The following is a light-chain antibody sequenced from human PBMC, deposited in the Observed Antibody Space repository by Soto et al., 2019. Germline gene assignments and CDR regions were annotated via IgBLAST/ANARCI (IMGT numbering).Light chain of an antibody. CDR1: SSEAGGYNY. CDR2: EVS. J-gene: IGLJ2*01. Sequence: QSALTQPASVSGSPGQSITISCTGTSSEAGGYNYVSWYQQHPGKAPQLTIYEVSNRPSGVSNRFSGSKAGNTASLTISGLHAEDEADYYCSSYTSSSTPVVFGGGTKLTVL. CDR3: SSYTSSSTPVV. V-gene: IGLV2-14*01.